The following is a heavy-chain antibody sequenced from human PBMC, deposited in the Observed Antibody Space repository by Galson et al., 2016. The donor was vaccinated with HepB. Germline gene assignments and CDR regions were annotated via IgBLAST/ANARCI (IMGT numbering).Heavy chain of an antibody. J-gene: IGHJ4*02. CDR1: GYTFTNYY. V-gene: IGHV1-18*01. CDR3: AGRTGTGSLHY. CDR2: ISTYTGNT. D-gene: IGHD1-1*01. Sequence: SVKVSCKAYGYTFTNYYITWVRRAPGQGLEWLGWISTYTGNTKYAQKFQGRVTMTTDSSTSTAYMELRSLRSDDTAVYYCAGRTGTGSLHYWGLGTLVTVSS.